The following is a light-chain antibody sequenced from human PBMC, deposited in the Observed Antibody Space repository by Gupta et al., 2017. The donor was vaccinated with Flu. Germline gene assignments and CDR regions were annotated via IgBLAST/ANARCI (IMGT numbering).Light chain of an antibody. CDR2: EVS. CDR1: SSDVGGYNY. V-gene: IGLV2-14*01. J-gene: IGLJ2*01. Sequence: QSALTQPASVSGSPGQSITISCTGTSSDVGGYNYVSWYQQHPGKAPKLRIYEVSNRPSGVSNRFSGSKSGNTASLTISGLQAEDEADYYCSSYTISSTSVFGGGTKLTVL. CDR3: SSYTISSTSV.